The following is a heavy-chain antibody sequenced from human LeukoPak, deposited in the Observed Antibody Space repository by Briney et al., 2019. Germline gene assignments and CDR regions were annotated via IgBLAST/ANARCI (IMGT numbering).Heavy chain of an antibody. CDR2: LDPSDSYT. J-gene: IGHJ4*02. D-gene: IGHD1-26*01. CDR1: GYSFTSYW. V-gene: IGHV5-10-1*01. CDR3: ARHYSGTYSDH. Sequence: GESLKISCKGSGYSFTSYWISWVRQMPGKGLEWMGSLDPSDSYTYYSPSFQGHVTISADKSISTAYLQWSSLKASDTAMFYCARHYSGTYSDHWGQGTLVTVSS.